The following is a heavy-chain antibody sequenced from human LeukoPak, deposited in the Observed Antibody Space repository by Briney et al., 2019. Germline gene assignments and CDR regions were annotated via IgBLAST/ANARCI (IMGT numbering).Heavy chain of an antibody. J-gene: IGHJ4*02. CDR3: ARGRPGKISMIVVITPPAFDY. D-gene: IGHD3-22*01. CDR2: ISSSSSYI. CDR1: GFTFSSYS. V-gene: IGHV3-21*01. Sequence: GGSLRLSCAASGFTFSSYSMNWVRQAPGKGLEWVSSISSSSSYIYYADSVKGRFTISRDNAKHSLYLQMNSLRAEDTAVYYCARGRPGKISMIVVITPPAFDYWGQGTLVTVSS.